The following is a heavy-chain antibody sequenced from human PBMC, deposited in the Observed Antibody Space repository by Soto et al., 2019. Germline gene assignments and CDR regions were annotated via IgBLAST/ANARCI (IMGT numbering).Heavy chain of an antibody. CDR1: GGSISSYY. CDR3: ARAAYYYDTRPFDY. J-gene: IGHJ4*02. V-gene: IGHV4-59*01. CDR2: IYYSGST. D-gene: IGHD3-22*01. Sequence: RTSAPLSLTCTVSGGSISSYYWSWIRQPPGKGLEWIGYIYYSGSTNYNPSLKSRVTISVDTSKNQFSLKLSSVTAADTAVYYCARAAYYYDTRPFDYWGQVTLVTVSS.